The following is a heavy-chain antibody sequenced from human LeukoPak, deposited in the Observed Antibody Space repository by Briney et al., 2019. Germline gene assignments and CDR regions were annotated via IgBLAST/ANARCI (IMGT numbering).Heavy chain of an antibody. CDR1: GFTFSSSW. D-gene: IGHD6-6*01. J-gene: IGHJ6*02. Sequence: GGSLRLSCVASGFTFSSSWMHWVRQAPGKGLVWVSRLNGDGGSTNYADSVKGRFTISRDNAKNSLYLQMNSLRAEDTAVYYCARDTVSSGYYYYYGMDVWGQGTTVTVSS. CDR3: ARDTVSSGYYYYYGMDV. V-gene: IGHV3-74*01. CDR2: LNGDGGST.